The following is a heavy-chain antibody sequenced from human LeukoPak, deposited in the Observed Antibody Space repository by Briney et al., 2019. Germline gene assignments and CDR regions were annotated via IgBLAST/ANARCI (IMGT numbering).Heavy chain of an antibody. CDR1: GGSISSSSYY. CDR3: ARHSIIQLWLPFDY. V-gene: IGHV4-39*01. Sequence: SETLSLTCTVPGGSISSSSYYWGWIRQPPGKGLEWIGSIYYSGSTYYNPSLKSRVTISVDTSKNQFSLKLSSVTAADTAVYYCARHSIIQLWLPFDYWGQGTLVTVSS. CDR2: IYYSGST. D-gene: IGHD5-18*01. J-gene: IGHJ4*02.